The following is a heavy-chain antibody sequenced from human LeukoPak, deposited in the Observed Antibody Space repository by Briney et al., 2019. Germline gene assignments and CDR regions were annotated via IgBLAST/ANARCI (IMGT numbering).Heavy chain of an antibody. CDR1: GGSIRDFY. Sequence: PSETLSLTCSVSGGSIRDFYWTWIRQPPGKGLEWIGYIYYKRTTNYNPSLRGRVLMSVDTSRSQFSLSLTSVTPADTAVYFCARLGDEIAVSGLNYYHYSHTDVWGSGTTVAVSS. CDR2: IYYKRTT. V-gene: IGHV4-59*01. CDR3: ARLGDEIAVSGLNYYHYSHTDV. D-gene: IGHD6-19*01. J-gene: IGHJ6*03.